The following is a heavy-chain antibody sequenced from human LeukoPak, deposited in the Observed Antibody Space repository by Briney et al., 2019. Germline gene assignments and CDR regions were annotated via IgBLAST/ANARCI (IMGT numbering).Heavy chain of an antibody. V-gene: IGHV4-59*01. Sequence: PSETLSLTCTVSGGSMSSYYWSWIRQPPGKGLEWIGYIYYGGSTNYNPSLKSRVTISVVTSKNQFSLKLSAVTAADTAVYCCARSTMIVVVGAFDIWGQGTMVTVSS. CDR1: GGSMSSYY. CDR3: ARSTMIVVVGAFDI. CDR2: IYYGGST. D-gene: IGHD3-22*01. J-gene: IGHJ3*02.